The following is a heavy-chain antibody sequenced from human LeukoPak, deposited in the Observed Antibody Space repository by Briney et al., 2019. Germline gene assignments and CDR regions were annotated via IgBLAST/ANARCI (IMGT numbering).Heavy chain of an antibody. J-gene: IGHJ6*03. CDR2: IYYSGST. Sequence: PSETLSLTCTVSGGSISSYYWSWIRQPPGKGLEWIGYIYYSGSTNYNPSLKSRVTISVDTSKNQFSLKLSSVTAADTAVYYCARGPRGGRQYYYYYYMDVWGKGTTVTVSS. CDR3: ARGPRGGRQYYYYYYMDV. D-gene: IGHD1-26*01. CDR1: GGSISSYY. V-gene: IGHV4-59*12.